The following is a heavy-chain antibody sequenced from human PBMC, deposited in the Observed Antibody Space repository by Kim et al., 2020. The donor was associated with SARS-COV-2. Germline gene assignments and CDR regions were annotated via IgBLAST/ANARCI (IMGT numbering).Heavy chain of an antibody. D-gene: IGHD6-19*01. J-gene: IGHJ4*02. CDR2: ISTDGAMT. Sequence: GGSLRLSCAASGFSFSTYAIHWVRQTPGKGPEYVSAISTDGAMTKYADSVKGRFTVSRDNSKNTLYLQMGSLRPEDTAVYYCARVVYSSGWYFFDYWGQGTQVTVSS. CDR3: ARVVYSSGWYFFDY. CDR1: GFSFSTYA. V-gene: IGHV3-64*02.